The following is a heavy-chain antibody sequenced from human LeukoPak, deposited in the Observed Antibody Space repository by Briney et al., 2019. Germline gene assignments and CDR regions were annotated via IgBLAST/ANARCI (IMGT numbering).Heavy chain of an antibody. CDR1: GFTVSSNY. J-gene: IGHJ4*02. CDR2: IYSGGST. D-gene: IGHD1-26*01. Sequence: GGSLRLSCAASGFTVSSNYMSWVRQAPGKGLEWVSVIYSGGSTYYADSVKGRFTISRDNSKNTLYLQMNSLRAEDTAVYYCARDQVGVWQQFYYWGQGTLVTVSS. CDR3: ARDQVGVWQQFYY. V-gene: IGHV3-53*01.